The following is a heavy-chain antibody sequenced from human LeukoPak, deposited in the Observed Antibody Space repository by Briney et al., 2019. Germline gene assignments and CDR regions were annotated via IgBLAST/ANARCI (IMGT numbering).Heavy chain of an antibody. D-gene: IGHD2-8*01. V-gene: IGHV3-23*01. J-gene: IGHJ6*03. CDR3: AKDRCSNGIGCYYYYMDV. CDR1: GFTLSSYA. Sequence: GGSLRLSCAASGFTLSSYAMSWVRQAPGKGLEWVSGISGSGDNTYYADSVKGRFTISRGNSKNTLYLQMNSLRAEDTAVYYCAKDRCSNGIGCYYYYMDVWGKGTTVTISS. CDR2: ISGSGDNT.